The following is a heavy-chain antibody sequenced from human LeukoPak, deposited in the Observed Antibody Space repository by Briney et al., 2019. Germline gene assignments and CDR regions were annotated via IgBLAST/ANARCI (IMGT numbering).Heavy chain of an antibody. CDR2: ISSSSSYI. D-gene: IGHD4-17*01. J-gene: IGHJ6*03. CDR1: GFTLSSYS. V-gene: IGHV3-21*01. Sequence: IPGGSLRLSCAASGFTLSSYSMNWVRQAPGKGLEWVSSISSSSSYIYYADSVKGRFTISRDNAKNPLYLQMNSLRAEDTAVYHCARVGGDYGYYYYMDVWGKGTMVTVS. CDR3: ARVGGDYGYYYYMDV.